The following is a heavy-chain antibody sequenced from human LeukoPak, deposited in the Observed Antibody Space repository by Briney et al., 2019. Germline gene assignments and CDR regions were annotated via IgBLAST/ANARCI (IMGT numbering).Heavy chain of an antibody. CDR2: IKQDGSEK. D-gene: IGHD3-3*01. CDR3: ASYYDFWSGYSSIRY. V-gene: IGHV3-7*01. Sequence: GGSLRLSCAASGFTFSSYWMSWVRQAPGKGLEWVANIKQDGSEKYYVDSVKGRFTISRDNAKNSLYLQMSSLRAEDTAVYYCASYYDFWSGYSSIRYWGQGTLVTVSS. CDR1: GFTFSSYW. J-gene: IGHJ4*02.